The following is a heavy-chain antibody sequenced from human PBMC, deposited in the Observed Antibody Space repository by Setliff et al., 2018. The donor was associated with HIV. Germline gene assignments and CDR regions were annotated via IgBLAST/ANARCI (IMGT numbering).Heavy chain of an antibody. CDR1: GGSINSYY. V-gene: IGHV4-59*01. CDR3: ARAFWSGYYYFEY. CDR2: IYYSGST. D-gene: IGHD3-3*01. Sequence: SETLSLTCSVSGGSINSYYWSWIRQPPGKGLEWVGYIYYSGSTKYNPSLESRVTISLDTSKNQLSLKLRSVTAADTAVYYCARAFWSGYYYFEYWGQGTLVTVSS. J-gene: IGHJ4*02.